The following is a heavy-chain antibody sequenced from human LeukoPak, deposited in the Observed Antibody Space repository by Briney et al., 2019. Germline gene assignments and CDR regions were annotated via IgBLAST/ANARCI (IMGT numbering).Heavy chain of an antibody. CDR3: ARKSWFAFDY. CDR1: GFAVSDNY. CDR2: ISGSGSII. J-gene: IGHJ4*02. Sequence: PGGSLRLSCAASGFAVSDNYMTWVRQAPGKGLEWVSYISGSGSIIYYADSVKGRFTISRDNAKKSLYLQMNSLRVEDTAVYYCARKSWFAFDYWGQGTLVTVSA. D-gene: IGHD3-10*01. V-gene: IGHV3-11*04.